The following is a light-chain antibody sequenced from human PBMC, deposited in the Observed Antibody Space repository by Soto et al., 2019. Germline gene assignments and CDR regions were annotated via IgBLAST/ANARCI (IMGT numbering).Light chain of an antibody. J-gene: IGLJ2*01. CDR2: DVS. Sequence: QSALTQPRSVSGSPGQSVTISCTGTSSDVGGYNSVSWYQQHPGKAPKLIIYDVSKRPSGVPDRFSGSKSGKTASLTISGLQAEDEADCYCCSYAGSYTFVVFGGGTKLTVL. V-gene: IGLV2-11*01. CDR3: CSYAGSYTFVV. CDR1: SSDVGGYNS.